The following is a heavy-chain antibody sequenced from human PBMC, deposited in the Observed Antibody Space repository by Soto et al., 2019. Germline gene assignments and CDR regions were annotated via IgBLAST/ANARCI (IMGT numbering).Heavy chain of an antibody. J-gene: IGHJ4*02. CDR1: GYTFTSYG. V-gene: IGHV1-18*01. Sequence: QVQLVQSGAEVKKPGASVKVSCKASGYTFTSYGITWVRQAPGQGLEWMGWISAYNGNTNYAQKLQGRVTMTTDTSTSTAYMELRSLRSDDTAVYYCPSSLLVGYGLEGESDWGQGTLVTVSS. CDR2: ISAYNGNT. CDR3: PSSLLVGYGLEGESD. D-gene: IGHD5-18*01.